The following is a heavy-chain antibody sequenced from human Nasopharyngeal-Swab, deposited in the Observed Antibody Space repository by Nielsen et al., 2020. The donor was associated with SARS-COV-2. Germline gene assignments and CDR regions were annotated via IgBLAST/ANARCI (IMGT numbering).Heavy chain of an antibody. CDR2: IKSKTDGGTT. Sequence: GGSLRLSCAASGFTFSNAWMSWVRQAPGKGLEWVGRIKSKTDGGTTDYAAPVKGRFTISRDDSKNTLYLQMNSLKTEDTAVYYCTTDPQQWLVEYYYYMDVRGKGTTVTVSS. D-gene: IGHD6-19*01. CDR3: TTDPQQWLVEYYYYMDV. J-gene: IGHJ6*03. V-gene: IGHV3-15*01. CDR1: GFTFSNAW.